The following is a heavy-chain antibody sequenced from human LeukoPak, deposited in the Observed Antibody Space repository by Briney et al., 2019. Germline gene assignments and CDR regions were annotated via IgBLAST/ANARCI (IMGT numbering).Heavy chain of an antibody. D-gene: IGHD2-2*01. CDR2: VYYSGST. J-gene: IGHJ5*02. V-gene: IGHV4-59*01. CDR3: ARGESSSSNWFDP. Sequence: SETLSLTCTVSGGSISSYYWSWIRQPPGKGLEWIGYVYYSGSTNYNPSLKSRVTISVDTSKNQFSLRLSSVTAADTAVYYCARGESSSSNWFDPWGQGTLVTVSS. CDR1: GGSISSYY.